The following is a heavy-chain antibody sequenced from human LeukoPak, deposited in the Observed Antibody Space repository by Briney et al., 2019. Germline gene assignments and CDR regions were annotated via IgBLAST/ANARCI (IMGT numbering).Heavy chain of an antibody. Sequence: SETLSLTCTVSGGSISSYYWSWIRRPPGKGLEWIGYIYYSGSTNYNPSLKSRVIISVDTSKNQFSLKVSSVTAADTAVYYCASGYSSGWYSWWGQGTLVTVSS. CDR3: ASGYSSGWYSW. CDR1: GGSISSYY. CDR2: IYYSGST. J-gene: IGHJ4*02. V-gene: IGHV4-59*08. D-gene: IGHD6-19*01.